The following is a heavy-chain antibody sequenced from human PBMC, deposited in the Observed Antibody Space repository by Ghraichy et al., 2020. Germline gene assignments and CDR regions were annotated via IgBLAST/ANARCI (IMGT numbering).Heavy chain of an antibody. CDR2: INASGDAT. V-gene: IGHV3-23*01. CDR1: GFPFNIYA. Sequence: GGSLRLSCAASGFPFNIYAMSWVRQAPGKGLQWVSAINASGDATFYADSVKGRFTISRDNSKNTLYLQMNSLRAEDTALYYCSRYCISNYCSRDSLYGMDVWGQGTTVTVSS. J-gene: IGHJ6*02. D-gene: IGHD2-2*01. CDR3: SRYCISNYCSRDSLYGMDV.